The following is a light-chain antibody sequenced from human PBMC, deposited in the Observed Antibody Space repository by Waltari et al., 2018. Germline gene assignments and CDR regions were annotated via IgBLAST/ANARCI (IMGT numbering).Light chain of an antibody. CDR3: SSYADSSTIVV. J-gene: IGLJ2*01. Sequence: QSALTQPASVSGSPGQTITISCTGSSSDICGYDFVSWYQQHPGKAPKLMIYDVTNRPSGISNRFSGSKSDNTASLTISGLQAEDEADYYCSSYADSSTIVVFGGGTKVTVL. CDR2: DVT. V-gene: IGLV2-14*03. CDR1: SSDICGYDF.